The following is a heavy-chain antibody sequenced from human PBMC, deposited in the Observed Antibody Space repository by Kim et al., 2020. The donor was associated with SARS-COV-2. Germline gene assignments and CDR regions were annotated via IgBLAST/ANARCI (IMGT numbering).Heavy chain of an antibody. CDR3: ARVLTYYDILTGYYNSVGWFDP. J-gene: IGHJ5*02. Sequence: SETLSLTCTVSGGSISSGGYYWSWIRQHPGKGLEWIGYIYYSGSTYYNPSLKSRVTISVDTSKNQFSLKLSSVTAADTAVYYCARVLTYYDILTGYYNSVGWFDPWGQGTLVTVSS. V-gene: IGHV4-31*03. D-gene: IGHD3-9*01. CDR1: GGSISSGGYY. CDR2: IYYSGST.